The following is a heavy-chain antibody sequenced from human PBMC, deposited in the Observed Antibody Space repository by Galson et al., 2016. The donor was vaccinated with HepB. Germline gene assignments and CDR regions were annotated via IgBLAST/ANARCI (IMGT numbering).Heavy chain of an antibody. J-gene: IGHJ4*02. Sequence: SGYTFTTSGISWVLQAPGQGLEWMGWISTYSGNTKYVQKFQGGLTLTTDSSTTTAYMELRSLGFDDTALYYCARDVQYRVDSWGQGTLVTVSS. D-gene: IGHD2/OR15-2a*01. CDR2: ISTYSGNT. V-gene: IGHV1-18*01. CDR1: GYTFTTSG. CDR3: ARDVQYRVDS.